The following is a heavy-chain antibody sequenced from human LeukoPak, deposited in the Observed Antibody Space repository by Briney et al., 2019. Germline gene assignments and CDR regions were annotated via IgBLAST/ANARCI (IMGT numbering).Heavy chain of an antibody. CDR1: GFTFKNYA. CDR3: TTGGSYYVSGTFDY. D-gene: IGHD1-26*01. J-gene: IGHJ4*02. CDR2: IKSKTDGGTT. Sequence: PGGSLRLSCAASGFTFKNYAMYWVRQAPGKGLEWVGRIKSKTDGGTTDYAAPVKGRFTISRDDSKNTLYLQMNSLKNEDTAVYYCTTGGSYYVSGTFDYWGQGTLVTVSS. V-gene: IGHV3-15*01.